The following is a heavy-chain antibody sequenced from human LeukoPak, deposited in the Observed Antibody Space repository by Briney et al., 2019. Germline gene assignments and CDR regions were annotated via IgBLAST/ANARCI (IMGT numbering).Heavy chain of an antibody. CDR2: ISYDGSNK. Sequence: GGSLRLSCAASGFTFSSYAMHWVRQAPGKGQAWVAVISYDGSNKYYADSVKGRFTISRDNSKNTLYLQMNSLRAEDTAVYYCATPPNWFDPWGQGTLVTVSS. CDR3: ATPPNWFDP. V-gene: IGHV3-30-3*01. CDR1: GFTFSSYA. J-gene: IGHJ5*02.